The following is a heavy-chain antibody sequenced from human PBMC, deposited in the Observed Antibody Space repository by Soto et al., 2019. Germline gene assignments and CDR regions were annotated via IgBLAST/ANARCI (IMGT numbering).Heavy chain of an antibody. CDR1: GGSISSYY. V-gene: IGHV4-59*01. CDR3: ARVGWEFGGVIGIGWFDP. D-gene: IGHD3-16*01. CDR2: IYYSGST. J-gene: IGHJ5*02. Sequence: PSETLSLTCTVCGGSISSYYWSWIRQPPGKGLEWIGYIYYSGSTNYNPSLKSRVTISVDTPKNQFSLKLSSVTAADTAVYYCARVGWEFGGVIGIGWFDPWGQGTLVTVPQ.